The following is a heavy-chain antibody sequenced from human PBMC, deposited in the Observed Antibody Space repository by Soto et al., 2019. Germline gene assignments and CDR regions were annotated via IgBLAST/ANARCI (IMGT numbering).Heavy chain of an antibody. CDR2: IYPGDSDT. D-gene: IGHD3-10*01. V-gene: IGHV5-51*01. CDR1: GYSFTSYW. CDR3: ARHLGYYGSGSYSGSYYYYYMDV. Sequence: GESLKISCKGSGYSFTSYWIGWVRQMPGKGLEWMGIIYPGDSDTRCSPSFQGQVTISADKSISTAYLQWSSLKASDTAMYYCARHLGYYGSGSYSGSYYYYYMDVWGKGATVTVSS. J-gene: IGHJ6*03.